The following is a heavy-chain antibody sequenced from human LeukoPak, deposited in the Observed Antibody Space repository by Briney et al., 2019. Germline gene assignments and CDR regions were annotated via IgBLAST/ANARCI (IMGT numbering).Heavy chain of an antibody. CDR3: ARRYYGSGSHFDY. V-gene: IGHV4-34*01. Sequence: SETLSLTCAVYGGSFSGYYWSWIRQPPGKRLEWIGEINHSGSTNYNPSLKSRVTISVDTSKNQFSLKLSSVTAADTAVYYCARRYYGSGSHFDYWGQGTLVTVSS. CDR2: INHSGST. D-gene: IGHD3-10*01. J-gene: IGHJ4*02. CDR1: GGSFSGYY.